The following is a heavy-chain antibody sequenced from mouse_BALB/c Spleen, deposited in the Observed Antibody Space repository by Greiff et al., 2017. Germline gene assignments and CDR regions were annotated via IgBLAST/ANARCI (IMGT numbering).Heavy chain of an antibody. V-gene: IGHV1-63*01. CDR3: ARIYYYCSNYFDY. Sequence: VQLQQSGAELVRPGTSVKISCKASEYAFTNYWLGWVKQRPGHGLEWIGDIYPGSGNTYYNEKFKGKATLTADKSSSTAYMQLSSLTSEDSAVYFCARIYYYCSNYFDYWGQGTTLTVSS. J-gene: IGHJ2*01. CDR1: EYAFTNYW. CDR2: IYPGSGNT. D-gene: IGHD1-1*01.